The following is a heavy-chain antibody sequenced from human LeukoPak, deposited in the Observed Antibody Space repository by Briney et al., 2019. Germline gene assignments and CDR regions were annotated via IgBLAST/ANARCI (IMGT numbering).Heavy chain of an antibody. V-gene: IGHV3-9*01. CDR2: LRWDSANI. J-gene: IGHJ3*02. D-gene: IGHD1-26*01. Sequence: GRSLRLSCAASGFTFDDYAMHWVRQAPGKGLEWVSGLRWDSANIAYADSVKGRFTISRDNAKNSLLLQMNSLRAEDTALYYCAKDIRSSGTYSAFDIWGQGTMVTVSS. CDR3: AKDIRSSGTYSAFDI. CDR1: GFTFDDYA.